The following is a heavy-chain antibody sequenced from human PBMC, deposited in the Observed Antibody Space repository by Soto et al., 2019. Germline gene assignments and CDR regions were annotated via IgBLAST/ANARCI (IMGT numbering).Heavy chain of an antibody. CDR2: INPFDGTT. CDR1: GYIFTSYY. V-gene: IGHV1-69*13. J-gene: IGHJ4*02. D-gene: IGHD4-17*01. Sequence: GASVKVSCKASGYIFTSYYIHWVRQAPGQGLEWMGWINPFDGTTNYAQKFRGRVTITADESTNTAYMELNYLRSEDTAVYFCARELDPYYGGNSLSLDYWGQGTLVTVSS. CDR3: ARELDPYYGGNSLSLDY.